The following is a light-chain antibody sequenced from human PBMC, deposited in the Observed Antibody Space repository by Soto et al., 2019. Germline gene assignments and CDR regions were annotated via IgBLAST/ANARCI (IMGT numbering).Light chain of an antibody. CDR2: EVT. CDR3: SSYTRSSTYV. Sequence: QSALTQPASVSASPGQSIAISCSGTSSDVGAYDYVSWYQHHPGKAPKLIIYEVTYRPSGVSNRFSASKSGNTASLTISGLQADDEADYYCSSYTRSSTYVFGTGTKVTVL. V-gene: IGLV2-14*01. CDR1: SSDVGAYDY. J-gene: IGLJ1*01.